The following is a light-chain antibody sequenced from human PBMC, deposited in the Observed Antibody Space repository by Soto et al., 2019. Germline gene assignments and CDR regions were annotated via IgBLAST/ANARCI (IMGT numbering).Light chain of an antibody. CDR1: RSNIGSNT. J-gene: IGLJ3*02. V-gene: IGLV1-44*01. CDR2: RDD. CDR3: AVWGDTLYGRV. Sequence: QSVVTQPPSASGTPGQRVTISCSGGRSNIGSNTVVWYQQFPGATPKLLIYRDDQRPSGVPDRFSGSRSGTSASLAISGLQLDDEADYYCAVWGDTLYGRVFGGGTKLTVL.